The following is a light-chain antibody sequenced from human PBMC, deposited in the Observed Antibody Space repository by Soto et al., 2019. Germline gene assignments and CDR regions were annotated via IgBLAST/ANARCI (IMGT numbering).Light chain of an antibody. CDR3: QQFYSLPLT. J-gene: IGKJ3*01. Sequence: DIVMTQSPDSLAVSLGERATINCKSSQSVLYNSNNKNHLAWYQQKPGQPPKLLIYWASTRESGVPDRFSGSGSETDFTLTISSLQAEDVADYYCQQFYSLPLTFGPGIKVDI. CDR1: QSVLYNSNNKNH. CDR2: WAS. V-gene: IGKV4-1*01.